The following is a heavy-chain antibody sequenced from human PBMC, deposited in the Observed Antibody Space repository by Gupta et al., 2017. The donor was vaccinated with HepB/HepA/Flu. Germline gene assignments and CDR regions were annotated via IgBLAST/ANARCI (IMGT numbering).Heavy chain of an antibody. CDR1: GFTFSGSA. CDR3: TNGRVETTPPYY. Sequence: EVQLVESGGGLVPPGGSLKLSCVTAGFTFSGSAVNWVRQASGKGLEWVGQIRIKAENYATVYTASVKGRFTISRDDSKNTAYLQMNSLKIDDTAVYYCTNGRVETTPPYYWGQGTLVTVSS. J-gene: IGHJ4*02. V-gene: IGHV3-73*02. CDR2: IRIKAENYAT. D-gene: IGHD1-26*01.